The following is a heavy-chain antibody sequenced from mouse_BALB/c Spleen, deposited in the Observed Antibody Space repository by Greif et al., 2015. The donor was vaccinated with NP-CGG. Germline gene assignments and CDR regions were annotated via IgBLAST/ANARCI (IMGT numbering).Heavy chain of an antibody. CDR2: ISSGGSYT. D-gene: IGHD1-2*01. Sequence: HLVESGGGLVKPGGSLKLSCAASGFTFSSYAMSWVRQSPEKRLEWVAEISSGGSYTYYPDTVTGRFTISRDNAKNTLYLEMSSLRSEDTAMYYCARAITTARYAMDYWGQGTSATVSS. V-gene: IGHV5-9-4*01. CDR1: GFTFSSYA. J-gene: IGHJ4*01. CDR3: ARAITTARYAMDY.